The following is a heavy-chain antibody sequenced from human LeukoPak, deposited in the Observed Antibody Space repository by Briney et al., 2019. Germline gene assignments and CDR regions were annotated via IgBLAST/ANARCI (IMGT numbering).Heavy chain of an antibody. CDR1: GFTFSSYS. CDR3: AKPPGQWLVR. CDR2: ISSSSSTI. Sequence: GGSLRLSCAASGFTFSSYSMNWVRQAPGKGLEWVSYISSSSSTIYYADSVKGRFTISRDNAKNSLYLQMNSLRAEDTAVYYCAKPPGQWLVRWGQGTLVTVSS. D-gene: IGHD6-19*01. J-gene: IGHJ4*02. V-gene: IGHV3-48*04.